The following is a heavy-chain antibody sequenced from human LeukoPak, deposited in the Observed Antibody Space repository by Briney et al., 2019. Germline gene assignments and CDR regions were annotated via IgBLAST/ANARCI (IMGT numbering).Heavy chain of an antibody. Sequence: SGGSLRLSCAASGFTFSSYEMNWVRQAPGKGLEWVGFIRSKAYGGTTEYAASVKGRFTISRDDSKSIAYLQMNSLKTEDTAVYYCTRDTYYDILTGYYIHGRAVDAFDIWGQGTMVTVSS. CDR2: IRSKAYGGTT. D-gene: IGHD3-9*01. CDR3: TRDTYYDILTGYYIHGRAVDAFDI. J-gene: IGHJ3*02. CDR1: GFTFSSYE. V-gene: IGHV3-49*04.